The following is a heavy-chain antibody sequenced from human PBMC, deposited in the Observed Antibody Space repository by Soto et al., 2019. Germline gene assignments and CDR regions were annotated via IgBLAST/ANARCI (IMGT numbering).Heavy chain of an antibody. J-gene: IGHJ1*01. CDR2: ISGSGDST. CDR3: AKDPFINLPGYDSY. Sequence: GGSLRLSCAASGFTFSTYAMIWVRQAPGKGLEWVSAISGSGDSTYYAESVKGRFTISRDNSKNKLYLQMSTLRAEDTAIYYCAKDPFINLPGYDSYWGQCTLVTVYS. V-gene: IGHV3-23*01. CDR1: GFTFSTYA. D-gene: IGHD5-12*01.